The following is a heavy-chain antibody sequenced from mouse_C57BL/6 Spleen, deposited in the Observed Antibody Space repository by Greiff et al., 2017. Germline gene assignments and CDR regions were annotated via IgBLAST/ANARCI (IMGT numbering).Heavy chain of an antibody. Sequence: EVMLVESGGGLVKPGGSLKLSCAASGFTFSDYGMHWVRQAPEKGLEWVAYISSGRSTIYYADTVKGRFTISRDNAKNTLFLQMTSLRSEDTAMYYCARDLLWPLDYWGQGTTLTVSS. V-gene: IGHV5-17*01. CDR2: ISSGRSTI. D-gene: IGHD2-1*01. J-gene: IGHJ2*01. CDR1: GFTFSDYG. CDR3: ARDLLWPLDY.